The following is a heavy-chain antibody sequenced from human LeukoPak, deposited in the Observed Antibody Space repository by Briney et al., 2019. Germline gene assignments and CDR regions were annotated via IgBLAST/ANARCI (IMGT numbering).Heavy chain of an antibody. CDR3: AKSSGYYDPYYFDY. CDR2: ISWNSGSV. CDR1: GFTFADYA. J-gene: IGHJ4*02. V-gene: IGHV3-9*01. Sequence: PGRSLRLSCATSGFTFADYAIHWVRQGPGKGLEWVSGISWNSGSVGYADSVKGRFTISRDNAKNSLFLEMNSLRAEDTALYYCAKSSGYYDPYYFDYWGQGTLDTVSS. D-gene: IGHD3-22*01.